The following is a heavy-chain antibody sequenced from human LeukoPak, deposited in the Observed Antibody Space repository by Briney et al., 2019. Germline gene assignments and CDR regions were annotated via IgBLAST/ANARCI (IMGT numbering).Heavy chain of an antibody. CDR3: ARGRWELDGYFDY. CDR2: IYTSGST. J-gene: IGHJ4*02. V-gene: IGHV4-61*02. CDR1: GGSISSGSYY. Sequence: TLSLTCTVSGGSISSGSYYWSWIRQPAGKGLEWIGRIYTSGSTNYNPSLKSRVTISVDTSKNQFSLKLSSVTAADTAVYYCARGRWELDGYFDYWGQGTLVTVSS. D-gene: IGHD1-26*01.